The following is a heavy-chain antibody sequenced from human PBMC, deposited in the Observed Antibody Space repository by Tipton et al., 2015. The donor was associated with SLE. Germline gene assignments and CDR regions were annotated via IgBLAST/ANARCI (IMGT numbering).Heavy chain of an antibody. V-gene: IGHV4-61*02. J-gene: IGHJ3*02. Sequence: TLSLTCTVSGGSISSGSYYWSWIRQPAGKGLEWIGRIYTSGSTNYNPPLKSRVTMSVDTSKNQFSLKLSSVTAADTAVYYCARHMARGAFDIWGQGTMVTVSS. CDR3: ARHMARGAFDI. D-gene: IGHD5-24*01. CDR2: IYTSGST. CDR1: GGSISSGSYY.